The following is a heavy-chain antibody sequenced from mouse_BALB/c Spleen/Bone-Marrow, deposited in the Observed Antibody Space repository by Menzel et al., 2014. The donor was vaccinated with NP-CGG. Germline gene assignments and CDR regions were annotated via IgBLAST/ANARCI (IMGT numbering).Heavy chain of an antibody. CDR2: ISCSNGAT. CDR3: VRRRNPIIYYAIDY. J-gene: IGHJ4*01. CDR1: GSSFTGYY. Sequence: LVKTGASITISCKASGSSFTGYYMQWVKQSHGKSLEWIGYISCSNGATSYNQNFKGKATFTVDTSSSTAYMQFNSLTSEDSAVYYCVRRRNPIIYYAIDYWGQGTSVTVSS. V-gene: IGHV1S34*01.